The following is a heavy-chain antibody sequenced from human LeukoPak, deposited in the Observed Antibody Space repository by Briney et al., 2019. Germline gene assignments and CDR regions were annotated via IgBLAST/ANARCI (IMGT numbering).Heavy chain of an antibody. Sequence: GGSLRLSCAASGFTFSSNWMSWVRQAPGKGLEWVANIKQDGSEKYYLDSVKGRFTISRDNAKNSLFLQMNSLRAEDTAVYYCARDSGWGSDYWGQGTLVTVSS. D-gene: IGHD6-19*01. V-gene: IGHV3-7*01. J-gene: IGHJ4*02. CDR3: ARDSGWGSDY. CDR1: GFTFSSNW. CDR2: IKQDGSEK.